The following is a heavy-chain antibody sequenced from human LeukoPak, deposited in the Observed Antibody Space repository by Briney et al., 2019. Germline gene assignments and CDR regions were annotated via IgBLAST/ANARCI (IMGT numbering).Heavy chain of an antibody. CDR1: LDSTTSNF. D-gene: IGHD1-14*01. V-gene: IGHV4-4*02. CDR3: AREILGGFNPGAY. Sequence: SETLSLTCTVALDSTTSNFWSWVRQPPGKGLEWIGEIHRSGSPNYNPSLQSRVTISIDRSRNQIALELSSVTAADTAVYYCAREILGGFNPGAYWGQGTLVTVSS. J-gene: IGHJ4*02. CDR2: IHRSGSP.